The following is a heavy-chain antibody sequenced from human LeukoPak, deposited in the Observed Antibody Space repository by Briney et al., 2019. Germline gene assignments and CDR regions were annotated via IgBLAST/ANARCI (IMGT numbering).Heavy chain of an antibody. CDR2: INASGGRT. J-gene: IGHJ3*02. CDR3: AREEAGAFDI. V-gene: IGHV1-46*01. Sequence: ASPRVSPTPSRYTFTSYYMHTVREAPGPGLEWMGIINASGGRTSYAQKFQGRVNMTRDTSTSTVYMELSSLRSEDTAVYYCAREEAGAFDIWGQGTMVTVSS. CDR1: RYTFTSYY.